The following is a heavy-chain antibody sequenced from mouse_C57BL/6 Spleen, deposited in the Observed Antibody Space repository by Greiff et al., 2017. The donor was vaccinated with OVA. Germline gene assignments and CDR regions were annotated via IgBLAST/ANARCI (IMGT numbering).Heavy chain of an antibody. CDR3: ARSCYGSHAMDY. CDR2: IYPGSGST. V-gene: IGHV1-55*01. CDR1: GYTFTSYW. Sequence: QVQLQQPGAELVKPGASVKMSCKASGYTFTSYWITWVKQRPGQGLEWIGDIYPGSGSTNYNEKFKSKATLTVDTSSSTAYMQLSSLTSEDSSVYYCARSCYGSHAMDYWGQGTSVTVSS. D-gene: IGHD1-1*01. J-gene: IGHJ4*01.